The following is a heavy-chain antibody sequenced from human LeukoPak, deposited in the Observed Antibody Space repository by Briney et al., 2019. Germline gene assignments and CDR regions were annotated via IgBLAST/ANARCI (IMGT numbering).Heavy chain of an antibody. J-gene: IGHJ3*02. CDR3: ARNPTPYCSSTSCLDNAFDI. CDR1: GASITRYY. D-gene: IGHD2-2*01. V-gene: IGHV4-30-4*08. CDR2: IYYSGST. Sequence: PSETLSLTCSVSGASITRYYWNWIRQPPGKGLEWIGYIYYSGSTYYNPSLKSRVTISVDTSKNQFSLKLSSVTAADTAVYYCARNPTPYCSSTSCLDNAFDIWGQGTMVTVSS.